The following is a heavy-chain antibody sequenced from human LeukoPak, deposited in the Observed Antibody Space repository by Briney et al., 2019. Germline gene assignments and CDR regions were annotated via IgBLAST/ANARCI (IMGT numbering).Heavy chain of an antibody. CDR2: ISSSSSYI. V-gene: IGHV3-21*01. CDR1: GSTFSSYS. CDR3: ARTSIAAADSDAFDI. D-gene: IGHD6-13*01. J-gene: IGHJ3*02. Sequence: GGSLRLSCAASGSTFSSYSMNWVRQAPGKGLEWVSSISSSSSYIYYADSVKGRFTISRDNAKNSLYLQMNSLRAEDTAVYYCARTSIAAADSDAFDIWGQGTMVTVSS.